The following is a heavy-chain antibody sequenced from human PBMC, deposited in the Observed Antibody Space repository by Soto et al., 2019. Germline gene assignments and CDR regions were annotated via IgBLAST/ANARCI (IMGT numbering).Heavy chain of an antibody. CDR3: ARIKLVDFFFINVDVYDMDV. J-gene: IGHJ6*02. D-gene: IGHD2-15*01. CDR1: GVTLSNYA. Sequence: GSLRLSCAACGVTLSNYAVNWVRQAPGKGLEWVSYISSDSRYIYHGDSGKGRFTISRDNARNSVYLQMNSLRDEDTAVYYCARIKLVDFFFINVDVYDMDVWGQGTPVTVSS. CDR2: ISSDSRYI. V-gene: IGHV3-21*01.